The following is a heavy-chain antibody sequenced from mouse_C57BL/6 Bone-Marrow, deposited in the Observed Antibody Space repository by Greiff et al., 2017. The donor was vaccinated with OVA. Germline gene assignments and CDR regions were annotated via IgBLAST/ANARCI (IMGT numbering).Heavy chain of an antibody. Sequence: EVQVVESGGGLVQPGGSLKLSCAASGFTFSDYYMYWVRQTPEKRLEWVAYISNGGGSTYYPDTVKGRFTISRDNAKNTLYLQMSRLKSEDTAMYYCASLYYYGSSPFWGQGTSVTVSS. J-gene: IGHJ4*01. CDR3: ASLYYYGSSPF. CDR1: GFTFSDYY. D-gene: IGHD1-1*01. V-gene: IGHV5-12*01. CDR2: ISNGGGST.